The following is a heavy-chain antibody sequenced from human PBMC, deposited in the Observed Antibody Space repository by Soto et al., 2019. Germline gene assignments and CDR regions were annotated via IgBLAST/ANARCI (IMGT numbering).Heavy chain of an antibody. D-gene: IGHD6-13*01. CDR2: IYYSGST. CDR1: GGSISSYY. CDR3: ARAPTPYSSSWYFDY. V-gene: IGHV4-59*01. J-gene: IGHJ4*02. Sequence: SETLSLTCTVSGGSISSYYWSWIRQPPGKGLEWIGYIYYSGSTNYNPSLKSRVTISVDTSKNQFSLKLSSVTAADTAVYYCARAPTPYSSSWYFDYWGQGALVTVSS.